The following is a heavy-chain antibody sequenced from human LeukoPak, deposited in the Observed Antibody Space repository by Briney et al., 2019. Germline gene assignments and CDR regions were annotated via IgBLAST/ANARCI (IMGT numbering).Heavy chain of an antibody. V-gene: IGHV4-59*01. D-gene: IGHD3-10*01. J-gene: IGHJ4*02. CDR1: DGSISSYY. Sequence: SETLSLTCTVSDGSISSYYWSWIRQPPGKGLERIGYINYSGTTNDNPSLKSRVTISVDTSKNQFSLKLSSVTAADTAVYYCAREAGSRYYFDYWGQGTLVTVSS. CDR3: AREAGSRYYFDY. CDR2: INYSGTT.